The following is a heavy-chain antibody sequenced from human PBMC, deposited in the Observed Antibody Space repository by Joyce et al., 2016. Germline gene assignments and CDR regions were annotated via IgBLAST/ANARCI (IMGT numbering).Heavy chain of an antibody. CDR2: VYLHGIT. D-gene: IGHD5-18*01. V-gene: IGHV4-38-2*01. J-gene: IGHJ2*01. CDR1: GLSFDLHSF. Sequence: QVQLQESGPGLVKPSETLSLTCGVSGLSFDLHSFWGWIRQPPGKGLEWIGKVYLHGITHYRPSLKSRVTISMDTSNNQFSLNLNSLTAADTAVYFCARRPYNVHTPLGSDWYFDLWGRGTLVTVSS. CDR3: ARRPYNVHTPLGSDWYFDL.